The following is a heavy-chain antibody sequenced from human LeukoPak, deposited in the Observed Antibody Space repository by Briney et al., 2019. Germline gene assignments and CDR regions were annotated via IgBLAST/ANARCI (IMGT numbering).Heavy chain of an antibody. CDR1: GGSISSSSYY. CDR3: ARLGGSSWYTRDY. D-gene: IGHD6-13*01. J-gene: IGHJ4*02. V-gene: IGHV4-39*01. Sequence: SETLSLTCTVSGGSISSSSYYWGWIRQPPGKGLEWIGSIYYSGSTYYNPSLKSRVTISVDTSKNQFSLKLSSVTAADTAVYYCARLGGSSWYTRDYWGQGILVTVSS. CDR2: IYYSGST.